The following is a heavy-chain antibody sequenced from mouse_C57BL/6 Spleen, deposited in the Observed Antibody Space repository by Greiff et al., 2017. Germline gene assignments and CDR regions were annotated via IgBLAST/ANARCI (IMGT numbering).Heavy chain of an antibody. CDR1: GFTFSSYA. J-gene: IGHJ4*01. CDR2: ISSGGDYI. CDR3: TRYKAGNYAMGY. D-gene: IGHD1-3*01. Sequence: EVQVVESGEGLVKPGGSLKLSCAASGFTFSSYAMSWVRQTPEKRLEWVAYISSGGDYIYYADTVKGRFTISRDNARNTLYLQMISLKSEDTAMYYCTRYKAGNYAMGYWGQGTSVTVAS. V-gene: IGHV5-9-1*02.